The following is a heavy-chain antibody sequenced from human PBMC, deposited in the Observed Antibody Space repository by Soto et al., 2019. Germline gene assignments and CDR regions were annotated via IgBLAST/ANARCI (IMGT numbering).Heavy chain of an antibody. V-gene: IGHV1-69*01. J-gene: IGHJ6*02. CDR2: IIPIFGTA. Sequence: QVQLVQSGAEVKKPGSSVKVSCKASGGTFSSYAISWVRQAPGQGLEWMGGIIPIFGTANYAQKFQVRVTITADESTITAHMELSSLIAEDTAVYYCARFHPGGVYCTIGVCPEYYYGMYVWGQGTTVTVSS. CDR1: GGTFSSYA. CDR3: ARFHPGGVYCTIGVCPEYYYGMYV. D-gene: IGHD2-8*01.